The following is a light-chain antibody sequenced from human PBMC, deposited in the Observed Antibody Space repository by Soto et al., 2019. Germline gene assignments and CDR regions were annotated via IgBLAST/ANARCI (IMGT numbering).Light chain of an antibody. CDR1: SSDVGGYNY. V-gene: IGLV2-11*01. Sequence: QSALTQPRSVSGSPGQSVAISCTGTSSDVGGYNYVSWYQQHPGKAPKLMIYDVTKRPSGVPDRFSASKSGNTASLTISGLQADDEADYYCSSYTTSSTRVFGPGTKLTVL. CDR2: DVT. CDR3: SSYTTSSTRV. J-gene: IGLJ1*01.